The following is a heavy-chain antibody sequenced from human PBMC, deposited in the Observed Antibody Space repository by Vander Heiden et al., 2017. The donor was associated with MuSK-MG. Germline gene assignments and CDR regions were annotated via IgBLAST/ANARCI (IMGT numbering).Heavy chain of an antibody. CDR1: GFTFSDYY. CDR3: AVEVMGSGGAYGMDV. Sequence: GFTFSDYYMSWIRQAPGKGLEWVSYISSSSSYTNYADSVKGRFTISRDNAKNSLYLQMNSLRAEDTAVYYCAVEVMGSGGAYGMDVWGQGTTVTVSS. D-gene: IGHD2-15*01. V-gene: IGHV3-11*05. CDR2: ISSSSSYT. J-gene: IGHJ6*02.